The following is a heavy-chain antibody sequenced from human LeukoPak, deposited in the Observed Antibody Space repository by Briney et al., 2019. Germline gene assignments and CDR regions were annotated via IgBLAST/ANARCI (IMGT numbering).Heavy chain of an antibody. D-gene: IGHD6-19*01. CDR2: TYTDGST. V-gene: IGHV4-4*07. J-gene: IGHJ4*02. CDR1: GGSISGYY. CDR3: ARDPSYSSGYFDY. Sequence: PSETLSLTCTVSGGSISGYYLSWIRQPAGKGLEWIGRTYTDGSTDYNPSLKSRVTMSVDASKNQFSLQLTSVTAADTAVYYCARDPSYSSGYFDYWGQGTLVTVSS.